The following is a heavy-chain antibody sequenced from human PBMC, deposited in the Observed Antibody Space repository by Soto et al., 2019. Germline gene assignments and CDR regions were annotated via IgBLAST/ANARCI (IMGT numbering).Heavy chain of an antibody. CDR1: GGSFSGYY. V-gene: IGHV4-34*01. J-gene: IGHJ4*02. CDR2: INHSGST. CDR3: ARGKGDY. Sequence: QVQLQQWGAGLLKPSETLSLTCAVYGGSFSGYYWSWIRQPPGKGLEWIGEINHSGSTNYNPSLKSRVPLSVDTSKNQFSLKLSSVTAADTDVYYCARGKGDYWGQGTLVTVSS.